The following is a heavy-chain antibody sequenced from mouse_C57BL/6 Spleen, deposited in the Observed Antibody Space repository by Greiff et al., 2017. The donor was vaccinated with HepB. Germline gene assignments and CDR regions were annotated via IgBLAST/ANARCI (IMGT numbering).Heavy chain of an antibody. CDR1: GYAFSSSW. J-gene: IGHJ4*01. D-gene: IGHD2-13*01. CDR2: IYPGDGDT. CDR3: ARPVTRYAMDD. Sequence: VQLQQPGPELVKPGASVKISCKASGYAFSSSWMNWVKQRPGQGLEWIGRIYPGDGDTNYNGTFKGKATLTADKSSSTAYMQLSSLTYEDSAVYCCARPVTRYAMDDWGQGTSVTVSS. V-gene: IGHV1-82*01.